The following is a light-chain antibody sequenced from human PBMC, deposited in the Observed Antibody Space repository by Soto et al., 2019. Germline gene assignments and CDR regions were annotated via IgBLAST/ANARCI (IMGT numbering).Light chain of an antibody. CDR3: QQYNNWPPMYT. J-gene: IGKJ2*01. CDR2: GAS. V-gene: IGKV3D-15*01. Sequence: EIVMTQSPATLSVSPGERATLSCRASQSVSSNLGWYQQKPGQSPRLLIYGASTRATGIPVRFSGSGSGTEFTLTISSLQSEDFAVYYCQQYNNWPPMYTFGQGTKLEIK. CDR1: QSVSSN.